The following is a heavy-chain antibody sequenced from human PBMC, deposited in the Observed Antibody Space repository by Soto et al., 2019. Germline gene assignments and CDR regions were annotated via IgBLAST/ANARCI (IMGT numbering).Heavy chain of an antibody. CDR3: PRFPASGASVPP. V-gene: IGHV4-59*08. CDR2: IYYNGST. Sequence: QVQLQESGPGLVKPSETLSLTCILSGGSISDYYWSWIRQPPGKGLEWIGYIYYNGSTTYKHNPSPRSLLPIPEHPPKTHFSLSLTPLTAPDPPILSFPRFPASGASVPPWGQGTLVT. J-gene: IGHJ5*02. D-gene: IGHD4-17*01. CDR1: GGSISDYY.